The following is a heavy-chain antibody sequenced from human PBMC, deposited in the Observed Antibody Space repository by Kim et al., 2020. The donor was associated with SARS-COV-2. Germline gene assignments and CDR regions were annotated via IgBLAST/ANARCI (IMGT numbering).Heavy chain of an antibody. J-gene: IGHJ4*02. V-gene: IGHV3-30*18. CDR1: GFTFSSYG. Sequence: GGSLRLSCAASGFTFSSYGMHWVRQAPGKGLEWVAVISYDGSNKYYADSVKGRFTISRDNSKNTLYLQMNSLRAEDTAVYYCAKDLWSSGSYWYFDYWGQGTLVTVSS. CDR2: ISYDGSNK. D-gene: IGHD3-10*01. CDR3: AKDLWSSGSYWYFDY.